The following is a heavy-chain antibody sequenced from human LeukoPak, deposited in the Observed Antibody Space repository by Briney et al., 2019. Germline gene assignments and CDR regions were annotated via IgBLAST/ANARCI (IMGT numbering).Heavy chain of an antibody. CDR3: TRDRGAYNLYDY. V-gene: IGHV3-49*03. CDR1: GCTFGDYA. CDR2: IRSKAYGETA. D-gene: IGHD1-1*01. J-gene: IGHJ4*02. Sequence: GGPLRLSCTASGCTFGDYAMSWIRQAPGKGLEWVGFIRSKAYGETADYAASVKGRLTISRDDSKAIAYLQMNSLKTEDTAVYHCTRDRGAYNLYDYWGQGTLVTVSS.